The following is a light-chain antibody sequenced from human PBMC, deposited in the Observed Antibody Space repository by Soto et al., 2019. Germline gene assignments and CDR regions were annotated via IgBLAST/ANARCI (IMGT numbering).Light chain of an antibody. CDR2: GVF. CDR1: QTVNSDY. J-gene: IGKJ2*01. Sequence: ETVLTQSPGTVSLSPGERATLSCTTSQTVNSDYLAWYQQKPGQAPRLLIYGVFNRATGIPDRFSGSGSGTYFTLTISRLEPEDYAVYYCQHYDGSPRTFGQGTNLEI. V-gene: IGKV3-20*01. CDR3: QHYDGSPRT.